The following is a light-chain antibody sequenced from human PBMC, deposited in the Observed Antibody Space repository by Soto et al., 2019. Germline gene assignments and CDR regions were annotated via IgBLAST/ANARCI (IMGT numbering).Light chain of an antibody. CDR3: QQYNILPLT. V-gene: IGKV1-33*01. J-gene: IGKJ4*01. CDR2: DAS. Sequence: DIQMTQSPSSLSASVGDRVTITYQASQDISNYLNWFQQTPGKAPKLLIYDASNLETGVPSRFSGRGSETDFTFTISSLQTEDIATYYCQQYNILPLTFGGGTKVEIK. CDR1: QDISNY.